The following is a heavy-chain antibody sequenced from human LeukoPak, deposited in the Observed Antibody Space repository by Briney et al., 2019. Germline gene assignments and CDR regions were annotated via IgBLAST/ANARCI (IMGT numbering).Heavy chain of an antibody. CDR2: ISYDGSNK. J-gene: IGHJ4*02. Sequence: GRSLRLSCAASGFTFSSYGMHWVRQAPGKGLEWVAVISYDGSNKYYADSVKGRFTISRDSSKNTLYLQMNSLRAEDTAVYYCATGYSSGWGLWDYWGQGTLVTVSS. CDR3: ATGYSSGWGLWDY. CDR1: GFTFSSYG. V-gene: IGHV3-30*03. D-gene: IGHD6-19*01.